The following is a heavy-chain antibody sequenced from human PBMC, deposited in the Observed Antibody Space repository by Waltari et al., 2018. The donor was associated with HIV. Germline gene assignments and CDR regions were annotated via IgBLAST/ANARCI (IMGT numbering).Heavy chain of an antibody. D-gene: IGHD5-12*01. V-gene: IGHV5-51*01. CDR3: ARHREESGYSGYVYFDY. Sequence: EVQLVQSGAEVKKPGESLKISCKGSGYSFTSYWIGWVRQMLGKGLKWMGIIFPCDSDTRYSPSCQGQVTISADKSISTAYLQCSSLKASDTAMYYCARHREESGYSGYVYFDYWGQGTLVTVAS. CDR2: IFPCDSDT. CDR1: GYSFTSYW. J-gene: IGHJ4*02.